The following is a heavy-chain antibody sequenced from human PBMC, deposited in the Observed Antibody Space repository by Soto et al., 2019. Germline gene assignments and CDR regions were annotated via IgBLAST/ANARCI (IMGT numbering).Heavy chain of an antibody. Sequence: QVQLQESGPGLVKPSQTLSLTCTVSGGSISSGDYYWRWIRQPPGKGLEWIGYIYYSGSTYYNPSLKSRVTRSVDTSKSQFSLKLSSVTAADTAVYYCARSTTTVQYYFDYWGQGTLVTVSS. V-gene: IGHV4-30-4*01. J-gene: IGHJ4*02. CDR1: GGSISSGDYY. CDR3: ARSTTTVQYYFDY. CDR2: IYYSGST. D-gene: IGHD4-4*01.